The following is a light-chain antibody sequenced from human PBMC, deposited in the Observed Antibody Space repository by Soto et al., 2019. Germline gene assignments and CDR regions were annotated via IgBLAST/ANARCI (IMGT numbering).Light chain of an antibody. CDR1: KLGDKY. V-gene: IGLV3-1*01. J-gene: IGLJ1*01. CDR2: QDS. CDR3: QAWDSSTYV. Sequence: SYELTQPPSVSVSPGQTASITCSGDKLGDKYACWYHQKPGQSPVLVIYQDSKRPSGIPERFSGSNSGNTATLTISGTQAMDEADYSCQAWDSSTYVFGTGTKVTVL.